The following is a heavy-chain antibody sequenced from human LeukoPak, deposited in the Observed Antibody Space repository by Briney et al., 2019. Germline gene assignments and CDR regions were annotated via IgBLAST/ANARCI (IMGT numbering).Heavy chain of an antibody. CDR1: GGTFSSYA. CDR3: ARGWIQPRPTIDY. J-gene: IGHJ4*02. V-gene: IGHV1-69*13. D-gene: IGHD5-18*01. Sequence: ASVKVSCKASGGTFSSYAISWVRQAPGQGLEWMGGIIPIFGTANYAQKFQGRVTITADESTSTAYMELSSLRSEDTAVYYCARGWIQPRPTIDYWGQGTLVTVSS. CDR2: IIPIFGTA.